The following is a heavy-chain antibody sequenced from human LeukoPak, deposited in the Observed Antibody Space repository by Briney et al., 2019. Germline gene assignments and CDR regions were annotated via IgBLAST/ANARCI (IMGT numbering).Heavy chain of an antibody. Sequence: ASVKVSCKASGYTFTSYGISWVRQAPGQGLEWMGWINAGNGNTKYSQKFQGRVTITRDTSASTAYMELSSLRSEDTAVYYCARVVRGYSYGTFDYWGQGTLVTVSS. CDR1: GYTFTSYG. V-gene: IGHV1-3*01. D-gene: IGHD5-18*01. CDR3: ARVVRGYSYGTFDY. CDR2: INAGNGNT. J-gene: IGHJ4*02.